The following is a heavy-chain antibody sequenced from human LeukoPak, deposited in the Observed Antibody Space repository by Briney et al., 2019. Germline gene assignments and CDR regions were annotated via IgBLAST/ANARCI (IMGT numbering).Heavy chain of an antibody. Sequence: SETLSLTCAVSGGSISSSNWWSWVRQPPGKGLEWIGEIYHSGSTNYNPSLKSRVTISVDKSKNQFSLKLSSVTAADTAVYYCARPIKPVRGAHETTDYWGQGTLVTVSS. D-gene: IGHD3-10*01. V-gene: IGHV4-4*02. J-gene: IGHJ4*02. CDR2: IYHSGST. CDR1: GGSISSSNW. CDR3: ARPIKPVRGAHETTDY.